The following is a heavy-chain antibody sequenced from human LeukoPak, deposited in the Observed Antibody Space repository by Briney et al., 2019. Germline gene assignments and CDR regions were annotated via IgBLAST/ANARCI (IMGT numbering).Heavy chain of an antibody. J-gene: IGHJ4*02. CDR3: AKGRIQLWSDFDY. CDR1: GLTFSSYA. D-gene: IGHD5-18*01. CDR2: ISGTGGIT. Sequence: GGSLRLSCAASGLTFSSYAMSWVRQAPGKGLEGVSAISGTGGITYYADSVKGRCTIPRDNANNTLYLQMNSPRAEDTAVYYCAKGRIQLWSDFDYWGQGTLVTVSS. V-gene: IGHV3-23*01.